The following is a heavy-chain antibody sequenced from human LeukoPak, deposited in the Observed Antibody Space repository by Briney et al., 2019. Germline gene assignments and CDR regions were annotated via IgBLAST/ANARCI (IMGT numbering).Heavy chain of an antibody. CDR1: GFTFSSYE. D-gene: IGHD6-19*01. CDR3: AREGRGSGWYYWFDP. Sequence: GGSLRLSCAASGFTFSSYEMNWVRQAPGKGLEWVSYISSSGSTIYYADSVKGRFTISRDNAKNSLYLQMNSLRAEDTAVYYCAREGRGSGWYYWFDPWGQGTLVTVSS. CDR2: ISSSGSTI. V-gene: IGHV3-48*03. J-gene: IGHJ5*02.